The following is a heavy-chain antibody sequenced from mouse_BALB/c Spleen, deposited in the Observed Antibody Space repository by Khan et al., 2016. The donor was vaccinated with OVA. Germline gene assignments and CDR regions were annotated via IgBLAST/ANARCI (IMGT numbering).Heavy chain of an antibody. Sequence: QIQLVQSGPELKKPGETVKISCKASGYTFTNYGMNWVKQSPGKALKWMGWINTYTGEPTYADDFKGRFAFSLETSASTAYLQINNLKDEDTATYFCARPPYFSYTLDHWGQGTSVTVAS. CDR3: ARPPYFSYTLDH. D-gene: IGHD2-10*01. CDR1: GYTFTNYG. V-gene: IGHV9-3-1*01. CDR2: INTYTGEP. J-gene: IGHJ4*01.